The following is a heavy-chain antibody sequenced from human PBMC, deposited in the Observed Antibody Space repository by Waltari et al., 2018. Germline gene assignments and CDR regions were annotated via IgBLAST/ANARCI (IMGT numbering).Heavy chain of an antibody. CDR1: GLTFRVYA. CDR2: VGSSGAAT. D-gene: IGHD2-21*01. V-gene: IGHV3-23*01. Sequence: EVQLLESGGGLVQPGGSLRLSCTVSGLTFRVYASTWVRQAPGKGLEWVALVGSSGAATYYADSVKGRFSISRDNSRNTLYLQMNSLRAEDTAMYYCAKRGAPGELWFFDYWGQGNLVTVSS. J-gene: IGHJ4*02. CDR3: AKRGAPGELWFFDY.